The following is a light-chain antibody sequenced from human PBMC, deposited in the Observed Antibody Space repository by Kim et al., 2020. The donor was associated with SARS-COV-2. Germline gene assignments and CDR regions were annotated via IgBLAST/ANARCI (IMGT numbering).Light chain of an antibody. Sequence: GSPGQTASITCSGDRLGDKYASWYQQKPGQSPVLVIYNDSRRPSGIPERFSGSNSGNTATLTISGTQAIDEADYYCQAWDNNNGVFGGGTKLAVL. J-gene: IGLJ3*02. CDR1: RLGDKY. CDR2: NDS. V-gene: IGLV3-1*01. CDR3: QAWDNNNGV.